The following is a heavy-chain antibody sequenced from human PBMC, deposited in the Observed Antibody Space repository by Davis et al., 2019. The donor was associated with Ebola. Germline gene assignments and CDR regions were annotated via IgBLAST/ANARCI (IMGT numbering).Heavy chain of an antibody. V-gene: IGHV3-30-3*01. J-gene: IGHJ6*03. Sequence: GESLKISCAASGFTFSSYAMHWVRQAPGKGLEWVAVISYDGSNKYYADSVKGRFTISRDNSKNTLYLQMNSLRAEDTAVYYCARDEAIFGAGYYYYMDVWGKGTTVTVSS. CDR3: ARDEAIFGAGYYYYMDV. CDR1: GFTFSSYA. CDR2: ISYDGSNK. D-gene: IGHD3-3*01.